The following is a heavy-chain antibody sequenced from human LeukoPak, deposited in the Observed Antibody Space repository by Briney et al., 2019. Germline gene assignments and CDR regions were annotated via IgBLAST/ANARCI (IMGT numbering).Heavy chain of an antibody. V-gene: IGHV3-23*01. D-gene: IGHD2-2*02. J-gene: IGHJ1*01. CDR1: GFTFDNYA. Sequence: GGSLRLSCEASGFTFDNYAMSWVRQAPGKGLEWVSAISNSGVSTHYADSVKGRFTISRDNSKNTLFLHKNTLRADDMAVYYCAKDLYPHGRAEYFQHWGQGTLVTVSS. CDR3: AKDLYPHGRAEYFQH. CDR2: ISNSGVST.